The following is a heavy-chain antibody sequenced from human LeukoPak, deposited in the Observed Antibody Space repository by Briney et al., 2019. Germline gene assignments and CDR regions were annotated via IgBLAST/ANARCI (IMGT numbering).Heavy chain of an antibody. CDR2: IYYSGST. J-gene: IGHJ4*02. V-gene: IGHV4-39*01. Sequence: PSGTLSLTCTVSGGSISSSSHYWGWIRQPPGKGLEWIGSIYYSGSTYYNPSLKSRVTISVDTSKNQFSLKLSSVTAADTAVYYCTALVGSSSFISFDYWGQGTLVTVSS. CDR3: TALVGSSSFISFDY. CDR1: GGSISSSSHY. D-gene: IGHD6-6*01.